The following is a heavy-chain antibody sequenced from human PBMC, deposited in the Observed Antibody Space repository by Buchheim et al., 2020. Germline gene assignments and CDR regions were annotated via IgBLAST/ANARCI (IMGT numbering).Heavy chain of an antibody. V-gene: IGHV4-4*02. CDR2: IYHSGST. D-gene: IGHD1-20*01. CDR1: GGSISSSNW. J-gene: IGHJ6*02. Sequence: QVQLQESGPGLVKPSGTLSLTCAVSGGSISSSNWWSWVRQPPGKGLEWIGEIYHSGSTNYNPSLKSRVTISVDKSKNQFYLKLSSVTAADTAVYYCARVGIISVTGTTEYDYYGMDVWGQGTT. CDR3: ARVGIISVTGTTEYDYYGMDV.